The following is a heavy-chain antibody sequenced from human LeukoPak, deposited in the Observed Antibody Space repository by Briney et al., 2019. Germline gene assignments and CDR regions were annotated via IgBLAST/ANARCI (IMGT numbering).Heavy chain of an antibody. J-gene: IGHJ4*02. CDR3: ARSRGRLAQLDY. CDR2: MYHSGAT. Sequence: SETLSLTCTVSGSSISSAHYWGWIRQSPGKGPEWIGSMYHSGATYYNPSLKSRVTISIDTSKNQFSLKLRSVTAADTAVYYCARSRGRLAQLDYWGQGTLVTVSS. CDR1: GSSISSAHY. V-gene: IGHV4-38-2*02. D-gene: IGHD6-25*01.